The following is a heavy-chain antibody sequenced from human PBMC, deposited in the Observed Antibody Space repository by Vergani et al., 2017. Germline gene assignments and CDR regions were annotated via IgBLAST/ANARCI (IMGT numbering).Heavy chain of an antibody. CDR3: AISGGSDAFDI. CDR2: VYHSGST. CDR1: DASISSSNW. J-gene: IGHJ3*02. V-gene: IGHV4-4*02. D-gene: IGHD2-15*01. Sequence: LQESGPGLVKPSGTLSLTCDVSDASISSSNWWSWVRQSPGKGLEWIGEVYHSGSTNYNPSLKSRVTISVDTSKNQFSLKLSSVTAADTAVYYCAISGGSDAFDIWGQGTMVTVSS.